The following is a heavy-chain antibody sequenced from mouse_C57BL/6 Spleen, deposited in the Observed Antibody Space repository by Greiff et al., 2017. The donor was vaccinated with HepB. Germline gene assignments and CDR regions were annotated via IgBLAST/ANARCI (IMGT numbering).Heavy chain of an antibody. CDR1: GFTFSDYG. CDR3: ARPGLGRDYFDY. CDR2: ISSGSSTI. Sequence: EVKVVESGGGLVKPGGSLKLSCAASGFTFSDYGMHWVRQAPEKGLEWVAYISSGSSTIYYADTVKGRYTISRDNAKNTLCLQMTSLRSEDTAMYYCARPGLGRDYFDYWGQGTTLTVSS. D-gene: IGHD4-1*01. V-gene: IGHV5-17*01. J-gene: IGHJ2*01.